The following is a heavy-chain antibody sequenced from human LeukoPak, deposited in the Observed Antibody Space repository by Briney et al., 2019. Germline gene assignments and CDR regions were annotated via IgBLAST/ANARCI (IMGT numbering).Heavy chain of an antibody. Sequence: GGSLRLSCAASGFTFSDFYMSWVRQAPGKGLEWISYIGKNGNLVDYADSVKGRFTVSRDNTKNLMFLQMNSLRAEDTAVYYCATDTNLVDLIQGDGHEDENFDRWGQGTMVTVSS. J-gene: IGHJ3*02. V-gene: IGHV3-11*01. CDR1: GFTFSDFY. CDR3: ATDTNLVDLIQGDGHEDENFDR. D-gene: IGHD1-26*01. CDR2: IGKNGNLV.